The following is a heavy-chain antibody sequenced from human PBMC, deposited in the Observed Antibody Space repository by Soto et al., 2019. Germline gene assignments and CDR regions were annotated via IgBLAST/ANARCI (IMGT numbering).Heavy chain of an antibody. CDR2: ISAYNGNT. CDR3: ARDQLRYFDWPDTYDAFDI. Sequence: ASVKVSCKASGYTFTSYGISWVRQAPGQGLEWMGWISAYNGNTNYAQKLQGRVTMTTDTSTSTAYMELRSLRSDDTAVFYCARDQLRYFDWPDTYDAFDIWGQGTMVTVSS. CDR1: GYTFTSYG. V-gene: IGHV1-18*01. J-gene: IGHJ3*02. D-gene: IGHD3-9*01.